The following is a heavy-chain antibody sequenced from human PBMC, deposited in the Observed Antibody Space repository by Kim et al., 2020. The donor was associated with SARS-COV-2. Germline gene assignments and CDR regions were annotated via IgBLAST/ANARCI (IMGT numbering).Heavy chain of an antibody. CDR2: NT. J-gene: IGHJ4*02. Sequence: NTNYAQKLQGRVTMTTDTSTSTDYMELRSLRSDDTAVYYCAREMGSELDYWGQGTLVTVSS. D-gene: IGHD3-10*01. CDR3: AREMGSELDY. V-gene: IGHV1-18*01.